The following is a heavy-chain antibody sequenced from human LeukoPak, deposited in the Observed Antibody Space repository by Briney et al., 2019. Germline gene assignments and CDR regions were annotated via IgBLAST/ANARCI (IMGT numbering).Heavy chain of an antibody. J-gene: IGHJ4*02. D-gene: IGHD3-22*01. CDR1: GFTFSSYE. CDR2: ISSSGSTI. Sequence: PGGSLRLSCVASGFTFSSYEMNWVRQAPGKGLEWVSYISSSGSTIYYADSVKGRFTISRDNAKNSLYLQMNSLRAEDTAVYYCAREAYDSSGYYYCFDYWGQGTLVTVSS. V-gene: IGHV3-48*03. CDR3: AREAYDSSGYYYCFDY.